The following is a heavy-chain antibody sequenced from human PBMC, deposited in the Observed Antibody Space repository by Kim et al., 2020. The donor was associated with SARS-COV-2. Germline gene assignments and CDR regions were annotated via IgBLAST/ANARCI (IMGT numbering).Heavy chain of an antibody. J-gene: IGHJ4*02. Sequence: GGSLRLSCAASGFTFSSYAMSWVRQAPGKGLEWVSSISSSGGSSYYADSVKGRFTISRDNTKNSLYLQMNSLRAEDTAVYYCAMLGGYSAYDTGFFDYWGQGTVVTVS. V-gene: IGHV3-23*01. CDR1: GFTFSSYA. D-gene: IGHD5-12*01. CDR2: ISSSGGSS. CDR3: AMLGGYSAYDTGFFDY.